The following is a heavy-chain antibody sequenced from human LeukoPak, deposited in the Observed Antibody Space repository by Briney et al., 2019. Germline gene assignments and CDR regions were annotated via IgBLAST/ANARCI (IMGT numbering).Heavy chain of an antibody. Sequence: SETLSLTCAVYGGSFSGYYWSWIRQPPGKGLEWIGEINHSGSTNYNPSLKSRVTISVDTSKNQFSLKLSSVTAAGTAVYYCARGSNCSGGSCYHNFDYWGQGTLVTVSS. CDR2: INHSGST. CDR1: GGSFSGYY. J-gene: IGHJ4*02. V-gene: IGHV4-34*01. D-gene: IGHD2-15*01. CDR3: ARGSNCSGGSCYHNFDY.